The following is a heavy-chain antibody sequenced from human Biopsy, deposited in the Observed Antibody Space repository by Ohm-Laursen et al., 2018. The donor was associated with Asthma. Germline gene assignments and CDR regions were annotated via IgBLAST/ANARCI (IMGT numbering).Heavy chain of an antibody. CDR2: IYSGGGT. CDR1: RFTFTKYA. D-gene: IGHD4-23*01. Sequence: SLRLSCTASRFTFTKYAMSWVRQPPGKGLEWVSVIYSGGGTYYADSVQGRVTISRDNSKNTLSLQMNSLRAEDTAVYYCARAYGGSFFSGSFDIWGQGTMVTVSS. J-gene: IGHJ3*02. V-gene: IGHV3-53*01. CDR3: ARAYGGSFFSGSFDI.